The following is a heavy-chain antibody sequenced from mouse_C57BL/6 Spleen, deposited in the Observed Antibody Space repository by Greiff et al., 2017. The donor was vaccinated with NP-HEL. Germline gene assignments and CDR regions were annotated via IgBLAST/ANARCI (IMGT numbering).Heavy chain of an antibody. CDR3: ASGTLYYFDY. CDR1: GYTFTSYW. Sequence: QVQLKQPGAELVRPGSSVKLSCKASGYTFTSYWMHWVKQRPIQGLEWIGNIDPSDSETHYNQKFKDKATLTVDKSSSTVYMQLSSLTSEDSAVYYCASGTLYYFDYWGQGTTLTVSS. D-gene: IGHD3-3*01. J-gene: IGHJ2*01. CDR2: IDPSDSET. V-gene: IGHV1-52*01.